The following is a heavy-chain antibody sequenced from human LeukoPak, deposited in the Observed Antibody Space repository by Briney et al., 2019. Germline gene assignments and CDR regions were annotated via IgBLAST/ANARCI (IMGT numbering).Heavy chain of an antibody. CDR3: GRSVAAPADY. Sequence: GGSLRLSCAASGFTFSSYWMSWVRQAPGKGLERVANIKQDGSEMYYMDSVKGRFTISRDNAKSSLYLQMNSLRAEDTAVYYCGRSVAAPADYWGQGTLVIVSS. CDR1: GFTFSSYW. V-gene: IGHV3-7*03. CDR2: IKQDGSEM. D-gene: IGHD6-6*01. J-gene: IGHJ4*02.